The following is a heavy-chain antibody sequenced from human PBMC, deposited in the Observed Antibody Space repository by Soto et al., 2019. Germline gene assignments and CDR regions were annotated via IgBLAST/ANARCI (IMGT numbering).Heavy chain of an antibody. J-gene: IGHJ6*03. V-gene: IGHV1-8*01. Sequence: GASVKVSCKASGYTFTSYDINWVRQATGQGLEWMGWMNPNSGNTGYAQKFQGRVTMTRNTSISTAYMELSSLRSEDTAVYYCARGQKPPYYYYYYMDVWGKGTTVTVSS. CDR3: ARGQKPPYYYYYYMDV. CDR2: MNPNSGNT. CDR1: GYTFTSYD.